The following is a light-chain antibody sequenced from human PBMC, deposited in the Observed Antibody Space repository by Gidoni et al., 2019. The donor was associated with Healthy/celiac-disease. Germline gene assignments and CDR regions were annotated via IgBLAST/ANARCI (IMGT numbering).Light chain of an antibody. V-gene: IGKV1-5*03. CDR2: KAS. J-gene: IGKJ1*01. Sequence: DIQMTQSPSTLSASVGDRVTITCRASQSISSWLAWYQQKPGKAPKLLIYKASSLESGVPPRVSGSGSGTEFTLTISSLQPDDFATYYCQQDNSYSKTFXQXTKVEIK. CDR3: QQDNSYSKT. CDR1: QSISSW.